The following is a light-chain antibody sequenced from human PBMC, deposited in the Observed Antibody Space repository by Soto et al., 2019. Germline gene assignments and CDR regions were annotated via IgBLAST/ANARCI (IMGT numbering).Light chain of an antibody. J-gene: IGLJ1*01. V-gene: IGLV2-14*01. CDR1: SGDIGDYNY. Sequence: QSVLTQPASVSGSPGQSITISCVGTSGDIGDYNYVSWYQQHPGKVPKVIIYDVSNRPSGVSYRFSGTKSGNTASLTVSGLQAEDEADSYCCAYTRSGTLIFGTGTMVTVL. CDR3: CAYTRSGTLI. CDR2: DVS.